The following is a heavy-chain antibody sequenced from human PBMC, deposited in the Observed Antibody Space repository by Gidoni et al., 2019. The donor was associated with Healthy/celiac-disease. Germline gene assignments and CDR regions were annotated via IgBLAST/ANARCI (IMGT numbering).Heavy chain of an antibody. CDR2: ISWNSGSI. Sequence: EVQLVESGGGLVQPGRSLRISCEASGFTFDDYAMHWVRQAPGKGLEWVSGISWNSGSIGYADSVKGRFTISRDNAKNSLYLQMNSLRAEDTALYYCAKDPTAAGTGGWFDPWGQGTLVTVSS. CDR3: AKDPTAAGTGGWFDP. J-gene: IGHJ5*02. V-gene: IGHV3-9*01. CDR1: GFTFDDYA. D-gene: IGHD6-13*01.